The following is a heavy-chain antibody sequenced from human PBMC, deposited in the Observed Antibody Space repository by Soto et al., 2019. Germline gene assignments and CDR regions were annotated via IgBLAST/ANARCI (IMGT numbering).Heavy chain of an antibody. Sequence: GGSLRLSCAASGFTFSSYAMSWVRQAPGKGLEWVSAISGSGGSTYYADSVKGRFTISRDNSKNTLYLQMNSLRAEDTAVYYCAKLFSATHPRFRGYFDYWGQGTLVTVSS. D-gene: IGHD6-25*01. CDR1: GFTFSSYA. CDR2: ISGSGGST. CDR3: AKLFSATHPRFRGYFDY. V-gene: IGHV3-23*01. J-gene: IGHJ4*02.